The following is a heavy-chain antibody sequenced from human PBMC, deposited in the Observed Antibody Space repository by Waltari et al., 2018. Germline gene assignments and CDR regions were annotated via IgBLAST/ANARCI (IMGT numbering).Heavy chain of an antibody. D-gene: IGHD2-2*01. CDR1: GYTFTGYY. Sequence: QVQLVQSGAEVKKPGASVKVSCKASGYTFTGYYMPWVRQAPAQGLEWMGWINPNSGGTNYAQKFQGRVTMTRDTSISTAYMELSRLRSDDTAVYYCASNPTHNTVVPAAIFWFDPWGQGTLVTVSS. J-gene: IGHJ5*02. V-gene: IGHV1-2*02. CDR2: INPNSGGT. CDR3: ASNPTHNTVVPAAIFWFDP.